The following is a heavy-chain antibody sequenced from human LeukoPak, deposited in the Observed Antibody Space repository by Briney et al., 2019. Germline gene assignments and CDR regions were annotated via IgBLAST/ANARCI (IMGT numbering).Heavy chain of an antibody. V-gene: IGHV4-39*07. D-gene: IGHD5-24*01. CDR3: ARGGVEMATIRANWFDP. J-gene: IGHJ5*02. CDR1: GGSISSSSYY. CDR2: IYYSGST. Sequence: ASETLSLTCTVSGGSISSSSYYWGWIRQPPGKGLEWIGSIYYSGSTYYNPSLKSRVTISVDTSKNQFSLKLSSVTAADTAVYYCARGGVEMATIRANWFDPWGQGTLVTVSS.